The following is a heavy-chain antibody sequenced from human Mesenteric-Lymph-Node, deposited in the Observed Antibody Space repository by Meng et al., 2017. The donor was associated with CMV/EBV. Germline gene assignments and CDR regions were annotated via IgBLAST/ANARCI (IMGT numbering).Heavy chain of an antibody. CDR1: GFTFSSYW. CDR2: INSDGSST. D-gene: IGHD5-12*01. Sequence: GGFLRLSCAASGFTFSSYWMHWVRQAPGKGLVWVSRINSDGSSTSYADSVKGRFTISRDNAKNTLYLQMNSLRAEDTAVYYCARDSDNYDPRGYYYYYGMDVWGQGTTVTVSS. J-gene: IGHJ6*02. CDR3: ARDSDNYDPRGYYYYYGMDV. V-gene: IGHV3-74*01.